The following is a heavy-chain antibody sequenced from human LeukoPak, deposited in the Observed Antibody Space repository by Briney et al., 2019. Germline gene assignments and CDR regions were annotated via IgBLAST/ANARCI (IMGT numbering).Heavy chain of an antibody. J-gene: IGHJ4*02. Sequence: SSYYWGWIRQPPGKGLEWVAFIRYDGSNKYYADSVKGRFTISRDNSKNTLYLQMNSLRAEDTAVYYCAKEAEIVVVPAAIPPYYFDYWGQGTLVTVSS. D-gene: IGHD2-2*02. CDR2: IRYDGSNK. V-gene: IGHV3-30*02. CDR1: SSYY. CDR3: AKEAEIVVVPAAIPPYYFDY.